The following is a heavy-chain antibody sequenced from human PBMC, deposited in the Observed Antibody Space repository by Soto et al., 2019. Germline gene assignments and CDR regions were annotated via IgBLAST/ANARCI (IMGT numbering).Heavy chain of an antibody. J-gene: IGHJ6*02. CDR2: ISAYNGNT. V-gene: IGHV1-18*01. D-gene: IGHD6-19*01. CDR3: TRAGSVTVAPHYYYYGMDV. CDR1: GYTFTSYG. Sequence: ASVKVSCKASGYTFTSYGISWVRQAPGQGLEWMGWISAYNGNTNYAQKLQGRVTRTTDTYTSTAYMELRSLKSDDTAVYYCTRAGSVTVAPHYYYYGMDVWGQGTTVTVS.